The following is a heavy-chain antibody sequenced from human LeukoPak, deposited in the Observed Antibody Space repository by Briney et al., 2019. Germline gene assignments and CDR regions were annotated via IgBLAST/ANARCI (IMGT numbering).Heavy chain of an antibody. CDR1: GFTLSSYA. V-gene: IGHV3-23*01. D-gene: IGHD3-3*01. CDR3: ARGRSGPDY. Sequence: GGSLRLSRAASGFTLSSYAMSWVRQAPRKGLESVTGISSSCVSTYYAESGKGRFTISRDNTKNSLYMQMISLRAEDTAEYYCARGRSGPDYWGQGTLLTVSS. J-gene: IGHJ4*02. CDR2: ISSSCVST.